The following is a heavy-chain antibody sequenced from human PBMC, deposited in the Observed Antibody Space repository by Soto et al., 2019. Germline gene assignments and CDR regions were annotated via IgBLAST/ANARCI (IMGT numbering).Heavy chain of an antibody. CDR3: ARGSGYDRAYYYYYGMDV. Sequence: QVQLVQSGAEVKKPGSSVKVSCKASGGTFSSYAISWVRQAPGQGLEWMGGIIPIFGTANYAQKFQCRVTITADESTSTAYMELSSLRSEDTAVYYCARGSGYDRAYYYYYGMDVWGQGTTVTVSS. J-gene: IGHJ6*02. D-gene: IGHD5-12*01. CDR2: IIPIFGTA. V-gene: IGHV1-69*01. CDR1: GGTFSSYA.